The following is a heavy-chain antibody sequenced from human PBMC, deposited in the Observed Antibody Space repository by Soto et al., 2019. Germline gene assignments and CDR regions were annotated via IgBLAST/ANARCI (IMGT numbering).Heavy chain of an antibody. Sequence: GESLKISCAASGFTFSSYWMHWVRQAPGKGLVWVSRINSDGSSTSYADSVKGRFTISRDNAKNTLYLQMNSLRAEDTAVYYCARAIGYYMDVWGKGTTVTVSS. CDR2: INSDGSST. D-gene: IGHD3-22*01. V-gene: IGHV3-74*01. J-gene: IGHJ6*03. CDR1: GFTFSSYW. CDR3: ARAIGYYMDV.